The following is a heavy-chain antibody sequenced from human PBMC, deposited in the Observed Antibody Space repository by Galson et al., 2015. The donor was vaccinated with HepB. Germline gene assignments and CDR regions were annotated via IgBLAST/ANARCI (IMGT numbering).Heavy chain of an antibody. CDR1: GYTFTSYY. CDR3: ATENCSSTNCPQYYFDY. J-gene: IGHJ4*02. D-gene: IGHD2-2*01. Sequence: SVKVSCKASGYTFTSYYMHWVRQAPGQGLEWMGIINPSGGSTSYAQKFQGRVTMTRDTSTSTVYMELSSLRSEDTAVYYCATENCSSTNCPQYYFDYWGRGTLVTVSS. CDR2: INPSGGST. V-gene: IGHV1-46*01.